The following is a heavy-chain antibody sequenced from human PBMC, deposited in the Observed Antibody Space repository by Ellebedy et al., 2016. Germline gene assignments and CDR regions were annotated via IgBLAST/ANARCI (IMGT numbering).Heavy chain of an antibody. Sequence: GGSLRLSXAASGFTFSTYWMSWVRQAPGKGLEWVANIKEDGSEKYYVDSVKGRFTISRDNAKNSLYLQMNSLRAEDTAVYYCAKGSGGRKIPFDYWGQGTLVTVSS. J-gene: IGHJ4*02. CDR3: AKGSGGRKIPFDY. CDR1: GFTFSTYW. D-gene: IGHD1-26*01. V-gene: IGHV3-7*02. CDR2: IKEDGSEK.